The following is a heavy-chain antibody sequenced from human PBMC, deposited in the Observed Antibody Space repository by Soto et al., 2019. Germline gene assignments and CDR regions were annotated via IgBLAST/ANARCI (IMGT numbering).Heavy chain of an antibody. D-gene: IGHD3-10*01. CDR1: EDTFSGYP. J-gene: IGHJ4*02. Sequence: QVQLVQSGAELKKPGSSVKVSCKASEDTFSGYPIKWVRQASGEGLEWMGRIIPVFGTTNDAQRFEGSVTFTADDSTNTAYMEFRGMLSEATAVYYCARDGGFGELKYWGPGTLVTVSS. CDR3: ARDGGFGELKY. CDR2: IIPVFGTT. V-gene: IGHV1-69*18.